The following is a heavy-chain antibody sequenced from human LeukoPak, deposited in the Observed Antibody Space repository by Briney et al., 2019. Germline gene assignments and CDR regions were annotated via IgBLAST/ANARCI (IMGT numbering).Heavy chain of an antibody. Sequence: GGSLRLSCAASGFTFSSYAMHWVRQAPGKGLEYVSAISSNGGSTYYANSVKGRFTISRDNSKNTLYLQMNSLRAEDTAVYYCARDFLSGATGTTPYYYYYMDVWGKGTTVTVSS. D-gene: IGHD1-1*01. J-gene: IGHJ6*03. V-gene: IGHV3-64*01. CDR1: GFTFSSYA. CDR2: ISSNGGST. CDR3: ARDFLSGATGTTPYYYYYMDV.